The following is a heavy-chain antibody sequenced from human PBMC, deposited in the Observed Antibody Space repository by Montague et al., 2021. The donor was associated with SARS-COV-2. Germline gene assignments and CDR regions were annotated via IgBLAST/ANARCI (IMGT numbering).Heavy chain of an antibody. CDR1: GYSFATYW. CDR3: ATPDY. J-gene: IGHJ4*02. V-gene: IGHV5-10-1*01. CDR2: IDPSDSNA. Sequence: QSGAEVKKPGESLRISCKGSGYSFATYWINWVRQMPGKGLEWMGKIDPSDSNAYYSPSFQGHVTISVDKSISTAYLQWSSLKASDTAMFYCATPDYWGQGTLVTVSS.